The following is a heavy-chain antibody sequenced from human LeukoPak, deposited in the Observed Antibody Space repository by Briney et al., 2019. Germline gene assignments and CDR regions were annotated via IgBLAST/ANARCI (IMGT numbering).Heavy chain of an antibody. V-gene: IGHV3-7*01. D-gene: IGHD3-22*01. J-gene: IGHJ4*02. Sequence: GGSLRLSCGASGFIFSNYWLSWVRQAPGKGLEWVANIKQDGRRTNYVDSVKGRFTISRDNAKNSLYLQMNSLRDEDTAIYYCAREAPPHDTSDYDFWGQGTPVTVSS. CDR3: AREAPPHDTSDYDF. CDR1: GFIFSNYW. CDR2: IKQDGRRT.